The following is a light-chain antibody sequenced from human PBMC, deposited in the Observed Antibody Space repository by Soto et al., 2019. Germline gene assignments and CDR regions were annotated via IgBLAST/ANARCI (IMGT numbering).Light chain of an antibody. CDR3: QQRANWPPVT. CDR2: AAS. Sequence: AIRMTQSPSSFSASTGDRVTITCRASQGISSYLAWYQQKPGKAPKLLIYAASTLQSGVPSRFSGSGSGTDFTLTISCLQSEDFAVYFCQQRANWPPVTFGQGTKVDIK. J-gene: IGKJ1*01. V-gene: IGKV1-8*01. CDR1: QGISSY.